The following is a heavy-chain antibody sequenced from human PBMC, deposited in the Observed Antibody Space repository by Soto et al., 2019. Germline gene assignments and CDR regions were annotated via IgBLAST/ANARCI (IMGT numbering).Heavy chain of an antibody. CDR2: IFSNNEK. CDR1: GFSLSNARMG. CDR3: ARHGRGVGARPLDY. Sequence: QVTLKESGPVLVKPTETLTLTCTVSGFSLSNARMGVSWIRQPPGKALEWLAHIFSNNEKSYSTSLKSRLTITKDTSKSQAVLTMTNMDPVDTATYYCARHGRGVGARPLDYWGQGTLVTVSS. D-gene: IGHD1-26*01. V-gene: IGHV2-26*01. J-gene: IGHJ4*02.